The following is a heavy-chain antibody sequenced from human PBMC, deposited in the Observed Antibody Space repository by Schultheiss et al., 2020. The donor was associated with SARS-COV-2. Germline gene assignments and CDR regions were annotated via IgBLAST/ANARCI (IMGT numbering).Heavy chain of an antibody. Sequence: SETLSLTCTVSGGSISSYYWSWIRQPPGKGLEWIGEINHSGSTNYNPSLKSGVTISVDTSKNQFSLKLSSVTAADTAVYYCARGMDRTSCYDYWGQGTLVTVSS. CDR1: GGSISSYY. J-gene: IGHJ4*02. CDR2: INHSGST. D-gene: IGHD2-2*01. V-gene: IGHV4-34*01. CDR3: ARGMDRTSCYDY.